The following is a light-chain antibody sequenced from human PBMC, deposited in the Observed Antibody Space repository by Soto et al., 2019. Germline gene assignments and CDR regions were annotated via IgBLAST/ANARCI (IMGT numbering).Light chain of an antibody. CDR3: RHYGSSPPMYT. CDR1: QSVNSIY. CDR2: GSS. V-gene: IGKV3-20*01. J-gene: IGKJ2*01. Sequence: DIVLTQSPGTLSLSPAERASLSCRASQSVNSIYLAWDQQKPCLAPRLLIYGSSSSATGIPDRFSGSGSGTDLTLTISRLEPEDFAVYYCRHYGSSPPMYTFGQGTKLEIK.